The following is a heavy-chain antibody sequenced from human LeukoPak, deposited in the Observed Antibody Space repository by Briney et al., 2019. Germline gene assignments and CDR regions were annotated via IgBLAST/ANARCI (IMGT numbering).Heavy chain of an antibody. CDR2: INHSGST. D-gene: IGHD4-17*01. Sequence: SETLSLTCAVYGGSFSGYYWSWIRQPPGKGLEWIGEINHSGSTNYNPSLKSRVTISVDTSKNQFSLKLSSVTAADTAVYYCATTLNPPHDYVATFDPWGQGTLVTVSS. CDR1: GGSFSGYY. J-gene: IGHJ5*02. CDR3: ATTLNPPHDYVATFDP. V-gene: IGHV4-34*01.